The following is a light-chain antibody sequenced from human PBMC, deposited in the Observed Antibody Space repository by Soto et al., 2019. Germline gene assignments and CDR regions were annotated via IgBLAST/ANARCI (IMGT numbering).Light chain of an antibody. CDR3: QQRSNWFIT. Sequence: EIVMTKSPATLSVSPGERATLSCRASQSVSSNLAWYQQKPGQAPRLLIYDASNRATGIPARFSGSGSGTDFTLTISSLEPEDFAVYYCQQRSNWFITFGQGTRLEIK. J-gene: IGKJ5*01. V-gene: IGKV3-11*01. CDR1: QSVSSN. CDR2: DAS.